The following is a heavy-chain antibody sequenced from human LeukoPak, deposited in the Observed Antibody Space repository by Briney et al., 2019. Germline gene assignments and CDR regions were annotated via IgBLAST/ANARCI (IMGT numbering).Heavy chain of an antibody. CDR2: ISWNSGSI. J-gene: IGHJ4*02. Sequence: GGSLRLSCAASGFTFDDYAMHWVRQAPGKGLEWVSGISWNSGSIGYADSVKGRFTISRDNAKNSPYLQMNSLRAEDMALYYCAKAYSSSWSFDYWGQGTLVTVSS. CDR3: AKAYSSSWSFDY. D-gene: IGHD6-13*01. CDR1: GFTFDDYA. V-gene: IGHV3-9*03.